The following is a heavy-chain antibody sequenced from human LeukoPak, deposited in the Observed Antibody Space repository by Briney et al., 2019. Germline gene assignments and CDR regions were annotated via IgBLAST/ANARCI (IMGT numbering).Heavy chain of an antibody. Sequence: EASVKVSCKASGYTFTSYYIHLVRQAPGQGFEWMAIINPSDGSTTNSQKFQGRVTMTRDTSTSTVYMELSGLRSEDTALYYCVRIRDGYNDAYDIWGQGTMVTVSS. CDR1: GYTFTSYY. V-gene: IGHV1-46*01. D-gene: IGHD5-24*01. CDR2: INPSDGST. J-gene: IGHJ3*02. CDR3: VRIRDGYNDAYDI.